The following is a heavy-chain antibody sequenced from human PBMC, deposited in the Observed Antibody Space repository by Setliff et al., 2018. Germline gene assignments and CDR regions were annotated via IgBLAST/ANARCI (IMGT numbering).Heavy chain of an antibody. V-gene: IGHV4-59*12. CDR3: ASRNSDGGPEYFQH. J-gene: IGHJ1*01. CDR2: VFYSGAT. Sequence: SETLSLTCTVSGGSLSGASIVTWIRQPPGKGLEFIGYVFYSGATNFNPSLKSRVTMPVDASKNQISLKLMSVTAADTAVYYCASRNSDGGPEYFQHWGQGALVTVSS. D-gene: IGHD1-26*01. CDR1: GGSLSGAS.